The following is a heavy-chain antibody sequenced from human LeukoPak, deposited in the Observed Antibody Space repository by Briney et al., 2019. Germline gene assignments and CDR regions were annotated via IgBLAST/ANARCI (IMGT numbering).Heavy chain of an antibody. V-gene: IGHV1-2*02. CDR1: GYTFTVYY. Sequence: ASVKVSCKASGYTFTVYYMHWVRQAPGQGLEWMGWINPNSGGTNYAQKFQGRVTMTRDTSISTAYMELSRLRSDDTAVYYCARADVLLWFGELLGYFDYWGQGTLVTVPS. CDR3: ARADVLLWFGELLGYFDY. J-gene: IGHJ4*02. CDR2: INPNSGGT. D-gene: IGHD3-10*01.